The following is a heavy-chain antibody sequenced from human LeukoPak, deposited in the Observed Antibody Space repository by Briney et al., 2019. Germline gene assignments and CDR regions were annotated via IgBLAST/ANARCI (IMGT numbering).Heavy chain of an antibody. CDR3: ARGQYYDSSGYYH. V-gene: IGHV3-48*01. CDR2: ISSSSSTI. CDR1: GFTFSSYA. Sequence: GGSLRLSCAASGFTFSSYAMGWVRQAPGKGLEWVSYISSSSSTIYYADSVKGRFTISRDNAKNSLYLQMNSLRAEDTAVYYCARGQYYDSSGYYHWGQGTLVTVSS. J-gene: IGHJ5*02. D-gene: IGHD3-22*01.